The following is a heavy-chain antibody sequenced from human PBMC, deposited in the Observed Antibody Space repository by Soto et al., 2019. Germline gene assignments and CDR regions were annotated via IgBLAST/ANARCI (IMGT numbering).Heavy chain of an antibody. V-gene: IGHV4-31*03. CDR2: ISSSGST. J-gene: IGHJ5*02. D-gene: IGHD2-21*02. CDR3: ARSGVTGIVIPSHWFDP. Sequence: SETLSLTCTVSGDSIGGVGYWGWIRQFPGRGLQWIGCISSSGSTYYNPALHNRISLSLDTSQNQFSLKLLSVTAADTAIYYCARSGVTGIVIPSHWFDPWGQGTLVTVSS. CDR1: GDSIGGVGY.